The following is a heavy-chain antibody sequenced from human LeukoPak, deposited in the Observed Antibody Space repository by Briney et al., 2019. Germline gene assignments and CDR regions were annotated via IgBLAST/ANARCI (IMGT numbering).Heavy chain of an antibody. Sequence: ASVKVSCKASGYTFTGYYMHWVRQAPGQGLEWMGWINPNSGGTSYAQKFQGWVTMTRDTSITTAYMELSRLRSDDTAVYYCARSATQYFFDYWGQGTLVTVSS. CDR3: ARSATQYFFDY. V-gene: IGHV1-2*04. D-gene: IGHD3-3*01. CDR2: INPNSGGT. J-gene: IGHJ4*02. CDR1: GYTFTGYY.